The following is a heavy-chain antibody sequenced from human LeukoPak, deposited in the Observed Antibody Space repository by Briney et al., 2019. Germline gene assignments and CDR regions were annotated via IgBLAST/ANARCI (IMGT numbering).Heavy chain of an antibody. J-gene: IGHJ4*02. CDR1: GYTLTELS. D-gene: IGHD3-22*01. Sequence: ASVKVSCKVSGYTLTELSMHWVRQAPGKGLEWMGGFDPEDGETIYAQKFQGRVTMTEDTSTDTAYMELSSLRSEDTAVYYCATVGYDSSGYYWDYWGPRTLVTVSS. V-gene: IGHV1-24*01. CDR2: FDPEDGET. CDR3: ATVGYDSSGYYWDY.